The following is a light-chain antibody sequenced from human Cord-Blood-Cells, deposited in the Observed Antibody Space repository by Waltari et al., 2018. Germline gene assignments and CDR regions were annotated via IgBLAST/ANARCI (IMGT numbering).Light chain of an antibody. Sequence: DIQMTQSPSSLSASVGDRVTITCQRSQDISNYLNGYQQKPGKAPKLMFYDASNWETGVPARCSGSGSGTDFTFTISSLQPEDIATYYCQQYDNLPLTFGGGTKVEIK. J-gene: IGKJ4*01. V-gene: IGKV1-33*01. CDR3: QQYDNLPLT. CDR2: DAS. CDR1: QDISNY.